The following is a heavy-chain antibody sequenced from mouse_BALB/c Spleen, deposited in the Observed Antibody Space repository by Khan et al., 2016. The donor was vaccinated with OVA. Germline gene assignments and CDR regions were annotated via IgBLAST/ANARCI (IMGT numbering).Heavy chain of an antibody. J-gene: IGHJ2*01. Sequence: VQLKQSGPGLVKPSQSLSLTCTVTGYSITSDYAWNWIRQFPGNKLEWMGYISYSGSTSYNPSLKSRISITRDTSKNQFFLQLNSVTTEDTATYYCARSGIYYYGSSSYFDYWGQSATLTVSS. CDR2: ISYSGST. CDR3: ARSGIYYYGSSSYFDY. D-gene: IGHD1-1*01. CDR1: GYSITSDYA. V-gene: IGHV3-2*02.